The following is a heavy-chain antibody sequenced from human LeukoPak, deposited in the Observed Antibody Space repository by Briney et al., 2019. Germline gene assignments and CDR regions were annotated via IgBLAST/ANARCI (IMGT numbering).Heavy chain of an antibody. CDR3: ATGYGDYPSFDP. D-gene: IGHD4-17*01. CDR2: FDPEDGET. CDR1: GYTLTELS. J-gene: IGHJ5*02. V-gene: IGHV1-24*01. Sequence: GASVKVSCKVSGYTLTELSMHWVRQAPGKGLEWMGGFDPEDGETIYAQKFQGRVTMTEDTSTDTAYMELSSLRSGDTAVYYCATGYGDYPSFDPWGQGTLVTVSS.